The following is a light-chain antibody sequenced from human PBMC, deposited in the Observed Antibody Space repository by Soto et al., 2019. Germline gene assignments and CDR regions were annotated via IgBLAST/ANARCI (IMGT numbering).Light chain of an antibody. V-gene: IGLV2-23*01. CDR3: CSYAGSSTYV. Sequence: QSALTQPASVSGSPGQSITISCTGTSSDVGSYNLVSWYQQHPGKAPKLMIYEGSKRPSGVSNRFSGSKSGNTASLTISGLPAEDEADYSCCSYAGSSTYVFGTGTKLTVL. CDR2: EGS. J-gene: IGLJ1*01. CDR1: SSDVGSYNL.